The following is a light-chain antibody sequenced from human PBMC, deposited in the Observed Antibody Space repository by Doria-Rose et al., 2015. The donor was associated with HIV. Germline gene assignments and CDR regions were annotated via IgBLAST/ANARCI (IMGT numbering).Light chain of an antibody. CDR1: QSVSSY. V-gene: IGKV3-11*01. CDR2: DTS. CDR3: QQRSNWPGFT. J-gene: IGKJ3*01. Sequence: LSPGERATLSCRASQSVSSYLAWYQQKPGQAPRLLIYDTSNRVTGIPARFSGSGSGTDFTLTISSLEPEDFAVYYCQQRSNWPGFTFGPGTKVDI.